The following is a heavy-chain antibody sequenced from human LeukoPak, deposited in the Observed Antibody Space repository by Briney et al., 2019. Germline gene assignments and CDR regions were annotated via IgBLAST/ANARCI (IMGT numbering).Heavy chain of an antibody. CDR3: ATVVPAAIDAFDI. CDR2: FDPEDGET. CDR1: GYTLTELS. D-gene: IGHD2-2*01. J-gene: IGHJ3*02. V-gene: IGHV1-24*01. Sequence: ASVNVSCKVSGYTLTELSMHWVRQAPGKGLEWMGGFDPEDGETIYAQKFQGRVTMTEDTSTDTAYMELSSLRSEDTAVYYCATVVPAAIDAFDIWGQGTMVTVSS.